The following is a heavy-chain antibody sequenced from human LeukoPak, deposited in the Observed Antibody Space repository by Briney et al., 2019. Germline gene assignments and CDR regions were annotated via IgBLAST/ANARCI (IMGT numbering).Heavy chain of an antibody. V-gene: IGHV3-48*03. CDR2: IPSSGGSN. CDR1: GFTFNTYE. CDR3: ARDAYGATFDAFDI. D-gene: IGHD4-17*01. J-gene: IGHJ3*02. Sequence: PGGSLRLSCAASGFTFNTYEMNWVRQAPVKGLEWLSYIPSSGGSNYYADSVKGRFTISRDNAKNSLYLQMNSLRVEDTAVYYCARDAYGATFDAFDIWGRGTTVTVSS.